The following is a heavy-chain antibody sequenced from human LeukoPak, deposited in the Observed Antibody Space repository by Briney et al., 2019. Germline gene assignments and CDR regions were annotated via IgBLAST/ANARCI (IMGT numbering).Heavy chain of an antibody. Sequence: ASVKVSCKASGYTFTSYYMHWVRQAPGQGLEWMGIINPSGGSTSYAQKFQGRVTMTRDMSTSTVYMELSSLRSDDTAVYYCARVLGITFGGVIGDYWGQGTLVTVSS. V-gene: IGHV1-46*01. CDR3: ARVLGITFGGVIGDY. CDR1: GYTFTSYY. CDR2: INPSGGST. D-gene: IGHD3-16*02. J-gene: IGHJ4*02.